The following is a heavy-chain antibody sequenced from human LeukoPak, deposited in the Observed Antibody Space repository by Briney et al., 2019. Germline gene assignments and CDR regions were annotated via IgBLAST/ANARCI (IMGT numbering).Heavy chain of an antibody. Sequence: GGSLRLSCAASGFTFSSYAMSWVRQAPGKGLERVSAISGSGGFTYYADSVKGRFTISRDNSKNTLYLQMNSLRAEDTAVYYCAKGDGYNYNYFDFWGQGTHVTVSS. D-gene: IGHD5-24*01. CDR3: AKGDGYNYNYFDF. CDR2: ISGSGGFT. V-gene: IGHV3-23*01. CDR1: GFTFSSYA. J-gene: IGHJ4*02.